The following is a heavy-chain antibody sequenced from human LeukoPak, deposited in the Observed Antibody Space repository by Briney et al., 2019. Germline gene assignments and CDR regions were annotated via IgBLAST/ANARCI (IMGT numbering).Heavy chain of an antibody. CDR3: ARESAIFGVVISRNWFDP. J-gene: IGHJ5*02. V-gene: IGHV3-30*01. D-gene: IGHD3-3*01. CDR1: GFTFSSYA. CDR2: ISYDGSNK. Sequence: PGGSLRLSCAASGFTFSSYAMHWVRQAPGKGLEWVAVISYDGSNKNYADSVNGRFTISRDNSKNTLYLQMNSLRAEDTAVYYCARESAIFGVVISRNWFDPWGQGTLVTVSS.